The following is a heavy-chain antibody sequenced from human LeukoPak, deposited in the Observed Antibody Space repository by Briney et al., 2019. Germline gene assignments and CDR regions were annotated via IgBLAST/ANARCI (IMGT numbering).Heavy chain of an antibody. CDR1: GHTFTSNF. J-gene: IGHJ4*02. Sequence: ASVKVSCKASGHTFTSNFVHWVRRAPGQGLEWMAVLNPSDGDTTYAQKFQGRITMTRDTSTGTVYMELSSLRSDDTAVYYCAGETDAFDYWGQGTLVTVSS. CDR3: AGETDAFDY. V-gene: IGHV1-46*03. CDR2: LNPSDGDT.